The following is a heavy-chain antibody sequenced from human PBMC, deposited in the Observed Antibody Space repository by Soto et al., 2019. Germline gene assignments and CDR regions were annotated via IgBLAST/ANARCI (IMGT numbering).Heavy chain of an antibody. CDR3: ARVTLGYCSSTSCYGGDYFDY. D-gene: IGHD2-2*01. CDR2: INPNSGGT. V-gene: IGHV1-2*04. J-gene: IGHJ4*02. Sequence: QVQLVQSGAEVKKPGASVKVSCKASGYTFTGYYMHWVRQAPGQGHEWMGWINPNSGGTNYAQKFQAWVTMTRDTSISTAYMELSRLRSDDTAVYYCARVTLGYCSSTSCYGGDYFDYWGQGTLVTVSS. CDR1: GYTFTGYY.